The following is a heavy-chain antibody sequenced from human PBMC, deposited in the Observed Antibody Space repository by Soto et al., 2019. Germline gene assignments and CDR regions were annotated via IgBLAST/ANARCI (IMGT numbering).Heavy chain of an antibody. V-gene: IGHV4-31*03. D-gene: IGHD4-17*01. CDR1: GGSISSGGYY. CDR2: IYYSGST. J-gene: IGHJ3*02. Sequence: SETLSLTCTVSGGSISSGGYYWTWIRQHPGKGLEWIGYIYYSGSTYYNPSLKSRVTISVDTSKNQFSLKLSSVTAADTAVYYCARAPVTIDAFDIWGQGTMVTVSS. CDR3: ARAPVTIDAFDI.